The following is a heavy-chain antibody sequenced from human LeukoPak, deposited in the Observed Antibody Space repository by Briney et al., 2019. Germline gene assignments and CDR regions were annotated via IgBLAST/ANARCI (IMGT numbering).Heavy chain of an antibody. J-gene: IGHJ4*02. Sequence: ASVKVSCKASGYTFTSYGISWVRQAPGQGLEWMGWISAYNGNTNYAQKLQGRVTMTTDTSTSTAHMELRSLRSDDTAVYYCARDSRKVTMVRGVFDYWGQGTLVTVSS. CDR1: GYTFTSYG. CDR3: ARDSRKVTMVRGVFDY. D-gene: IGHD3-10*01. V-gene: IGHV1-18*04. CDR2: ISAYNGNT.